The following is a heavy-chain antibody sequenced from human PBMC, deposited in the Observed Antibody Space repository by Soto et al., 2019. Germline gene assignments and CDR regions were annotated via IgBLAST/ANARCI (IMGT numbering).Heavy chain of an antibody. V-gene: IGHV4-59*01. J-gene: IGHJ4*02. CDR2: IYYSGST. CDR1: VGSIISCY. Sequence: SETLSLTCTVSVGSIISCYWSWIRQPPGNGLEWIGYIYYSGSTNYNPSLKSRVTISVDTSKNQFSLKLSSVTAADTAVYYCARDQSSSLDYWGQGTLVTVSS. D-gene: IGHD6-6*01. CDR3: ARDQSSSLDY.